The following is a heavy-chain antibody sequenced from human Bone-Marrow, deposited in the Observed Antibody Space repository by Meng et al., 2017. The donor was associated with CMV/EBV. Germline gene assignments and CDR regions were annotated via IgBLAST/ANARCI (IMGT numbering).Heavy chain of an antibody. V-gene: IGHV4-59*01. Sequence: SETLSLTCTVSGDSISRYYWSWIRQPPGKGLEWIGYIYYSGSTNYNPSLKSRVTISVDTSKNQFSLKLSSVTAADTAVYYCARALRDGYIYFDDWGQGTLVTVSS. CDR1: GDSISRYY. CDR2: IYYSGST. CDR3: ARALRDGYIYFDD. D-gene: IGHD5-24*01. J-gene: IGHJ4*02.